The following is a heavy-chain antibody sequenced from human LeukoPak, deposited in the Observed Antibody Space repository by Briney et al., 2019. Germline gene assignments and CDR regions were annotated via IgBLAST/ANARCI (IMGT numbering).Heavy chain of an antibody. J-gene: IGHJ4*02. D-gene: IGHD3-22*01. CDR2: IKQDGSET. V-gene: IGHV3-7*03. CDR1: GFTFSRYW. CDR3: ARDKGDYDTSGSLFIF. Sequence: GGSLRLSCAASGFTFSRYWMTWVRQAPRKGLEWVANIKQDGSETYYVDSVKGRFTISRDNAKNSLYLQMNSLRAEDTAVYYCARDKGDYDTSGSLFIFGGQGTLVTVSS.